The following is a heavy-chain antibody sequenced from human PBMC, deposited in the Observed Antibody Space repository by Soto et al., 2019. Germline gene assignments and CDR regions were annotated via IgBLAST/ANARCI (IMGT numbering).Heavy chain of an antibody. Sequence: SVKVSCKASGGTFRRYAISWVRQARGQALEWMGGIIPIFGTANYAQKFQGRVTITADESTSTAYMELSSLRSEDTAVYYCAREGVGATPYYYYGMDVWGQGTTVTVSS. V-gene: IGHV1-69*13. CDR1: GGTFRRYA. CDR2: IIPIFGTA. D-gene: IGHD1-26*01. J-gene: IGHJ6*02. CDR3: AREGVGATPYYYYGMDV.